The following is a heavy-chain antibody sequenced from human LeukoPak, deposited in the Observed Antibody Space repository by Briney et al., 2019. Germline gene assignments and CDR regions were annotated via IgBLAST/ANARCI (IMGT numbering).Heavy chain of an antibody. D-gene: IGHD6-19*01. J-gene: IGHJ4*02. CDR2: ISGSGGST. V-gene: IGHV3-23*01. CDR3: AKDLLRGSSGWYYFDY. Sequence: GGSLRLSCAASGFTFSSYAMSWVRQAPGEGLEWVSAISGSGGSTYYADSVKGRFTISRDNSKNTLYLQMNSQRAEDTAVYYCAKDLLRGSSGWYYFDYWGQGTLVTVSS. CDR1: GFTFSSYA.